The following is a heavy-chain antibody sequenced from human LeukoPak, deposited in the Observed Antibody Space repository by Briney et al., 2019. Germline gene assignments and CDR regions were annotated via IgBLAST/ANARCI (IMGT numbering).Heavy chain of an antibody. J-gene: IGHJ5*02. CDR1: GGSFSGYY. Sequence: PSETLSLTCAVYGGSFSGYYWSWIRQPPGKGLEWIGEINHSGSTNHNPSLKSRVTISVDTSKNQFSLKLSSVTAADTAVYYCARAPYYYGSGSYYNIPWFDPWGQGTLVTVSS. V-gene: IGHV4-34*01. D-gene: IGHD3-10*01. CDR3: ARAPYYYGSGSYYNIPWFDP. CDR2: INHSGST.